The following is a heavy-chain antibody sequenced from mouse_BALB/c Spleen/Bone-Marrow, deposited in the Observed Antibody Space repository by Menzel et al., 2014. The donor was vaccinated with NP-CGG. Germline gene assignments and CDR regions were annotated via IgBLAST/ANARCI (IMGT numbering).Heavy chain of an antibody. CDR1: GFSLTSYG. V-gene: IGHV2-5-1*01. Sequence: VQLQESGPSLVQPSQSLSITCTVSGFSLTSYGVHWVRQSPGKGLEWLGVIWRGGSTDYNAASMSRLSITKDNSKSQVFFKMNSLQADDTAIYYCAKNGGYDGWFAYWGQGTLVTVSA. D-gene: IGHD2-14*01. CDR2: IWRGGST. CDR3: AKNGGYDGWFAY. J-gene: IGHJ3*01.